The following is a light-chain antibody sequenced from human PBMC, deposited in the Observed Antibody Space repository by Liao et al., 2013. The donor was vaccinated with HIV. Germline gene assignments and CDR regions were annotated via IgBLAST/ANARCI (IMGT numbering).Light chain of an antibody. CDR3: QAWDSSTVT. J-gene: IGLJ2*01. V-gene: IGLV3-1*01. Sequence: SYELTQPPSVSVSPGQTASITCSGDNLGDKYSSWYQQKPGQSPVLVIYQDSNRPSGIPERFSGSNSGNTATLTISGTQAMDEADYHCQAWDSSTVTFGGGTRLTVL. CDR2: QDS. CDR1: NLGDKY.